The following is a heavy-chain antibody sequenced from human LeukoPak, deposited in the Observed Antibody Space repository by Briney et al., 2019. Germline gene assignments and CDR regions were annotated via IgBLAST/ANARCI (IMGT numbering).Heavy chain of an antibody. CDR1: GFTFSSYS. CDR3: ARVESGYYPDY. Sequence: GGSLRLSCAASGFTFSSYSMNWVRQAPGKGQEWVSYISSSSSTIYYADSVKGRFTISRDNAKNSLYLQMNSLRAEDTAVYYCARVESGYYPDYWGQGTLVTVSS. J-gene: IGHJ4*02. V-gene: IGHV3-48*01. CDR2: ISSSSSTI. D-gene: IGHD3-3*01.